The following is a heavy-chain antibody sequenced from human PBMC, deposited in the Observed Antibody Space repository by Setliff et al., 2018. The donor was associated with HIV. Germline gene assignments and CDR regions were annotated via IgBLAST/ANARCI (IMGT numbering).Heavy chain of an antibody. D-gene: IGHD3-16*01. CDR3: TTDRFV. V-gene: IGHV3-15*01. J-gene: IGHJ4*02. Sequence: SLPLSFSSSGFIFSNARMSWVRQAPGKGLEWLGRIKSKRDGGTIDYTAPVKGRFTTSRDDSKNTLYLEMNNLKTEDTAVYYCTTDRFVWGQGTLVTVSS. CDR2: IKSKRDGGTI. CDR1: GFIFSNAR.